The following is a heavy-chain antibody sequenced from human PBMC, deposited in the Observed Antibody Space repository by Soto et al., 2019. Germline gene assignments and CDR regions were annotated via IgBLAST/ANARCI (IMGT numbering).Heavy chain of an antibody. D-gene: IGHD1-26*01. CDR2: ISYDGSNK. CDR1: GFTFSSYG. CDR3: AKGYSGSYD. V-gene: IGHV3-30*18. Sequence: QVQLVESGGGVVQPGRSLRLSCAASGFTFSSYGMHWVRQAPGKGLEWVAVISYDGSNKYYADSVKGRFTISRDNSKNPLYLQMDSLRAEDTAVYYCAKGYSGSYDWGQGTLVTVSS. J-gene: IGHJ4*02.